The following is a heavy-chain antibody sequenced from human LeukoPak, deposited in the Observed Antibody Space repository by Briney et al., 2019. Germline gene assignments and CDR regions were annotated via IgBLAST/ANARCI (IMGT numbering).Heavy chain of an antibody. Sequence: SETLSLTCTVSGGPISRYYWSWIRQPPGKGLEWIGYIYYSGSTNYNPSLKSRVTISVDTSKNQFSLKLSSVTAADTAVYYCARDSTVTTSHGMDVWGQGTTVTVSS. CDR3: ARDSTVTTSHGMDV. V-gene: IGHV4-59*01. J-gene: IGHJ6*02. D-gene: IGHD4-17*01. CDR1: GGPISRYY. CDR2: IYYSGST.